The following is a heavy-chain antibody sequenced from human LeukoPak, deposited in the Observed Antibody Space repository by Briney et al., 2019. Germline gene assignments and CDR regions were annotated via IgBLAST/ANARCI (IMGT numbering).Heavy chain of an antibody. D-gene: IGHD6-19*01. J-gene: IGHJ4*02. CDR3: ARGYPGIAVAGSGTFDY. V-gene: IGHV1-69*13. CDR1: GGTFISYA. CDR2: IIPIFGTA. Sequence: SVKVSCKASGGTFISYAISWVRQAPGQGLEWMGGIIPIFGTANYAQKFQGRVTITADESTSTAYMELSSLRSEDTAVYYCARGYPGIAVAGSGTFDYWGQGTLVTVSS.